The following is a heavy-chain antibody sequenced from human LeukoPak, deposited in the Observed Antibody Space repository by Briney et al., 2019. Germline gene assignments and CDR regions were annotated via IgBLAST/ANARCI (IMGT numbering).Heavy chain of an antibody. D-gene: IGHD2-2*02. CDR3: ARQGCTTTSCHTIDY. CDR1: GYTYTKSW. J-gene: IGHJ4*02. V-gene: IGHV5-51*01. CDR2: INPLDSET. Sequence: GESLQISCKGSGYTYTKSWIAWVRPMPGKGLELMGIINPLDSETRYSPPFQGQVTISVDKSISTAYLQWNSLKASDTAMYYCARQGCTTTSCHTIDYWGQGTLVTVSS.